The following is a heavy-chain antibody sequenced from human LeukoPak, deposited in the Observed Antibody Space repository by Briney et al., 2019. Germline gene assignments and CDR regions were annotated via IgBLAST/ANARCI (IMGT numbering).Heavy chain of an antibody. Sequence: PGGSLRLSCEASGFIFSNYWMIWVRQAPGKGLEWVSSISSSSSYIYYADSVKGRFTISRDNAKNSLYLQMSSLRAEDTAVYYCAREERDGYNYYWYFDLWGRGTLVTVSS. CDR3: AREERDGYNYYWYFDL. D-gene: IGHD5-24*01. V-gene: IGHV3-21*01. J-gene: IGHJ2*01. CDR1: GFIFSNYW. CDR2: ISSSSSYI.